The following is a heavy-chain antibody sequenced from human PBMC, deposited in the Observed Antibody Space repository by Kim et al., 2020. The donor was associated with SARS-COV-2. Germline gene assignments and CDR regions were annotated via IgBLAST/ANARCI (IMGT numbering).Heavy chain of an antibody. Sequence: SETLSLTCTVSGGSISSGGYYWSWIRQHPGKGLEWIGYIYYSGSTYYNPSLKSRVTISVDTSKNQFSLKLSSVTAADTAVYYCARGTLDYYGSGSPNHWGQETLVTVSS. D-gene: IGHD3-10*01. CDR1: GGSISSGGYY. CDR2: IYYSGST. CDR3: ARGTLDYYGSGSPNH. V-gene: IGHV4-31*03. J-gene: IGHJ4*02.